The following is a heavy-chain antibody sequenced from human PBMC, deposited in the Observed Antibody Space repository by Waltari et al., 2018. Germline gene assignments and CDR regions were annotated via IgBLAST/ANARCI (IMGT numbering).Heavy chain of an antibody. CDR1: GYSISSGYY. V-gene: IGHV4-38-2*02. J-gene: IGHJ3*02. CDR2: IYHSGST. CDR3: AREDIVVVVAAKGSAFDI. Sequence: QVQLQESGPGLVKPSETLSLTCAVSGYSISSGYYWGWIRQPPGQGLEWIGSIYHSGSTYYNPSLKSRVTISVDTSKNQFSLKLSSVTAADTAVYYCAREDIVVVVAAKGSAFDIWGQGTMVTVSS. D-gene: IGHD2-15*01.